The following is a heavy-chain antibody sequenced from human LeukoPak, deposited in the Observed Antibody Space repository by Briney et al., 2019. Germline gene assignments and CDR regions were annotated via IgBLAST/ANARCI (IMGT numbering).Heavy chain of an antibody. CDR1: GFTFSSYE. Sequence: GGSLRLSCAASGFTFSSYEMNWVRQAPGKGLEWVAVISYDGSNKYYADSVKGRFTISRDNSKNTLYLQMNSLRAEDTAVYYCARGFFGVWAFDIWGQGTMVTVSS. D-gene: IGHD3-10*01. V-gene: IGHV3-30*04. CDR3: ARGFFGVWAFDI. J-gene: IGHJ3*02. CDR2: ISYDGSNK.